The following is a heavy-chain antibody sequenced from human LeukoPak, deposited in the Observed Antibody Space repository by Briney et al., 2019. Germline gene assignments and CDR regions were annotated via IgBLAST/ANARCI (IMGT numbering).Heavy chain of an antibody. CDR1: GFPFSSYA. CDR2: LTGSGGNT. V-gene: IGHV3-23*01. D-gene: IGHD3-3*01. J-gene: IGHJ3*02. CDR3: AKDRDFWSASDDAFDI. Sequence: GGSLRLSCVASGFPFSSYAMSWVRQAPGKGLQWVSTLTGSGGNTYYADSVKGRITISRDNSKNTLYLQMNSLRAEDTAVYYCAKDRDFWSASDDAFDIWGRGTMVTVSS.